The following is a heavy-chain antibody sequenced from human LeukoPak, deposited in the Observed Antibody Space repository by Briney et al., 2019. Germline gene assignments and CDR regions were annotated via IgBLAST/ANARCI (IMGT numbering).Heavy chain of an antibody. CDR1: GFTFSSYS. CDR2: ISSSSSYI. CDR3: ARDQLGIEDY. Sequence: GGSLRLSCAASGFTFSSYSMNWVRQAPGKGLEWASSISSSSSYIYYADSVKGRFTISRDNAKNSLYLQMNSLRAEDTAVYYCARDQLGIEDYWGQGTLVTVSS. V-gene: IGHV3-21*01. D-gene: IGHD7-27*01. J-gene: IGHJ4*02.